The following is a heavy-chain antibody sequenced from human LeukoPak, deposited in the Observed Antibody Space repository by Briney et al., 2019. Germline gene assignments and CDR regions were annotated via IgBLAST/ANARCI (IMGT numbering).Heavy chain of an antibody. Sequence: PGRSLTLSCAASGFTFSSYGMHWVRQAPGKGLEWVAVISYDGSNKYYADSVKGRFTISRDNSKNTLYLQMNSLRAEDTAVYYCANHFYNLAAWGQGTLVTVSS. D-gene: IGHD1-14*01. CDR3: ANHFYNLAA. CDR1: GFTFSSYG. V-gene: IGHV3-30*18. CDR2: ISYDGSNK. J-gene: IGHJ5*02.